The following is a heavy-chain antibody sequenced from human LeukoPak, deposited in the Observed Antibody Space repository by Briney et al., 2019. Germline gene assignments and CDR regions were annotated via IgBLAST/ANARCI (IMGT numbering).Heavy chain of an antibody. V-gene: IGHV4-4*07. CDR1: GASITSFY. Sequence: PSETLSLTCTVSGASITSFYYNWIRQSAGKGLEWIGRIHTNGGTDYRPSLNSRVTMSVDTSKKQISLKLTSVTAADTAVYFCSRGDGYGDYWGQGILVTVSS. D-gene: IGHD2-2*03. CDR3: SRGDGYGDY. J-gene: IGHJ4*02. CDR2: IHTNGGT.